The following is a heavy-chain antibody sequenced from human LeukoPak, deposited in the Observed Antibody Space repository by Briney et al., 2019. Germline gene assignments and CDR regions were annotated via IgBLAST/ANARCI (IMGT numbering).Heavy chain of an antibody. V-gene: IGHV4-38-2*02. CDR2: IYHSGTT. Sequence: SETLSLTCTVSGYSISISYYWGWIRQPPGKGLEWIGSIYHSGTTYYNPSLKRRVTLSVDTSKNQFSLKLSSVTAADTAVYYCALRSPGEKHAFDIWGQGTMVTVSS. J-gene: IGHJ3*02. CDR1: GYSISISYY. D-gene: IGHD3-10*01. CDR3: ALRSPGEKHAFDI.